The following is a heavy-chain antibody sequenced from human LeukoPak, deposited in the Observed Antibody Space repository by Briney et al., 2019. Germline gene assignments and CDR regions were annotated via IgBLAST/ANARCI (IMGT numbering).Heavy chain of an antibody. CDR1: GGSISSYY. J-gene: IGHJ3*02. Sequence: SETLSLTCTVSGGSISSYYWTWIRQPPGKGLEWIGYIYNSRSTNYDPSLKSRVTISVDTSKNQFSLKLNSVNAADTAVYYCARRNILTEGEAFDIWGQRTMVTVSS. V-gene: IGHV4-59*08. D-gene: IGHD3-9*01. CDR2: IYNSRST. CDR3: ARRNILTEGEAFDI.